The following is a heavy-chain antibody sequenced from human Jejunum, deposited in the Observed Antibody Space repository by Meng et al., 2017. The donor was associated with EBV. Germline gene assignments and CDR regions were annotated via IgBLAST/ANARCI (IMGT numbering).Heavy chain of an antibody. V-gene: IGHV3-74*01. J-gene: IGHJ4*02. CDR3: ARDLSWNQADY. Sequence: EVQLVESGGGLVRPGGSLRRSCAASGFTFSSHWMHWVRQAPGKGLVWVSRIDTDGSRTNYVDSVKGRFIISRDNAKNTLYLQMNSLRADDTAVYYCARDLSWNQADYWGQGTLVTVSS. D-gene: IGHD1-14*01. CDR2: IDTDGSRT. CDR1: GFTFSSHW.